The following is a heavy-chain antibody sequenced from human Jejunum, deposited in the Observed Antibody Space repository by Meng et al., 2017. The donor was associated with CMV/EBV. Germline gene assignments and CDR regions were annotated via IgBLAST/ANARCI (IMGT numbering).Heavy chain of an antibody. D-gene: IGHD4-17*01. Sequence: VSEFTFKNYHMIWVRQAPGKGLEWVSSISGASTYIYYAESVEGRFTISRDNAKNSVYLQMNSLRAEDTAVYYCTRAYDYGDPNWFDPWGQGTLVTVSS. CDR3: TRAYDYGDPNWFDP. CDR2: ISGASTYI. J-gene: IGHJ5*02. V-gene: IGHV3-21*06. CDR1: EFTFKNYH.